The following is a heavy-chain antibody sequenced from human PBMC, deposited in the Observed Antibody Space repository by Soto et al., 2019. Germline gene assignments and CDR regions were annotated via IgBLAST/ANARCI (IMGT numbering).Heavy chain of an antibody. Sequence: QVQLVQSGAEVKKPGASVKVSCQASGYDFNNFAINWVRQAPGQGLEYLGWVSPYNGVANYAQNLQDRVTMTTDTSSSTAYMEVGSLRSGDTAVYFCAIATGESEYFDYWGQGTLVTVSS. CDR3: AIATGESEYFDY. D-gene: IGHD7-27*01. CDR2: VSPYNGVA. CDR1: GYDFNNFA. V-gene: IGHV1-18*01. J-gene: IGHJ4*02.